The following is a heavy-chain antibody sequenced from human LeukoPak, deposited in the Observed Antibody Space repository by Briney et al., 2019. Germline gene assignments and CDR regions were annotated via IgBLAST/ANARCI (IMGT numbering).Heavy chain of an antibody. Sequence: GGSLRLSCAASGFTFRSYGMHWVRQAPGKGLEWVAVIWYDGSNKYYADSVKGRFTISRDNSKNTLYLQMNSLRAEDTAVYYCARAAGSGSPRYYYYGMDVWGQGTTVTVSS. J-gene: IGHJ6*02. CDR2: IWYDGSNK. CDR1: GFTFRSYG. CDR3: ARAAGSGSPRYYYYGMDV. V-gene: IGHV3-33*01. D-gene: IGHD3-10*01.